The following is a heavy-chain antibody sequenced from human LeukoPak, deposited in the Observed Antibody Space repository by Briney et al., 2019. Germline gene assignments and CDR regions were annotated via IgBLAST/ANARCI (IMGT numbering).Heavy chain of an antibody. J-gene: IGHJ4*02. V-gene: IGHV3-11*01. D-gene: IGHD3-22*01. CDR2: ISSSGHII. CDR3: ARVDDRGHYYDSSGPRKLFDY. CDR1: GFTFSDYY. Sequence: PGGSLRLSCAASGFTFSDYYMSWIRQAPGKGLQWVSYISSSGHIIYYADSVKGRFTISRDNVKNLLYLQMNSLRVDDTAVYYCARVDDRGHYYDSSGPRKLFDYWGQGTLVTVSS.